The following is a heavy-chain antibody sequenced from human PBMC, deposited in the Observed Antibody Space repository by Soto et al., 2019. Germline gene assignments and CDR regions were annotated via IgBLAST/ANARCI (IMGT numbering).Heavy chain of an antibody. J-gene: IGHJ5*02. CDR2: IYSGGST. D-gene: IGHD2-8*01. CDR1: GFTGSSNY. CDR3: ARERDGHNPNWFDL. V-gene: IGHV3-53*02. Sequence: EVQVVETGGGLIQPGGSLRLSCAVSGFTGSSNYMSWVRQPPGKGPEWVSDIYSGGSTYYADSVKGRFTISRDNSKNTLYLQMNSLRADDTAVYYCARERDGHNPNWFDLWGQGTLVTVSS.